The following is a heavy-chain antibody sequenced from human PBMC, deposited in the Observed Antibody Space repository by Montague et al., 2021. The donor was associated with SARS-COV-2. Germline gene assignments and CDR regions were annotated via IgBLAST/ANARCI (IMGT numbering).Heavy chain of an antibody. CDR1: GGSISSGSYY. CDR2: IYTSGTT. D-gene: IGHD5-12*01. V-gene: IGHV4-61*02. CDR3: ARAHSGSWAHLDS. J-gene: IGHJ4*02. Sequence: TLSLTCTVSGGSISSGSYYWSWIRQPAGKGLEWIGRIYTSGTTYYSFSLKSRVTISVDTSKNQFSLKLTSVTAADTAVYYCARAHSGSWAHLDSWGQGSLVTVSS.